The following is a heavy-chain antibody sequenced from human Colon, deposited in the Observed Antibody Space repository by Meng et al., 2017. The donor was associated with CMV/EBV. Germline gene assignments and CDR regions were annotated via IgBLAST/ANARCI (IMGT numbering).Heavy chain of an antibody. D-gene: IGHD4-23*01. V-gene: IGHV4-59*01. Sequence: SETLSLTCTVSGDSIRGFYWNWIRQSPGKGLEWIGYVYNSESTNYNPSLKSRVTISGDTSKNQISLRLTSVTAADTAVYFCARDPAGMVTHNARGYFDSWGQGTLVTVSS. CDR2: VYNSEST. CDR1: GDSIRGFY. CDR3: ARDPAGMVTHNARGYFDS. J-gene: IGHJ4*02.